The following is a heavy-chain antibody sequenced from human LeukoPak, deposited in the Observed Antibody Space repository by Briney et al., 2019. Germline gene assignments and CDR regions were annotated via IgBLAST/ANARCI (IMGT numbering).Heavy chain of an antibody. J-gene: IGHJ5*02. D-gene: IGHD3-3*01. V-gene: IGHV4-34*01. CDR1: GGSFSGYY. Sequence: SETLSLTCAVYGGSFSGYYWSWIRQPPGKGREWIGEINHSGSTNYNPSLKSRVSISVDTSKNQFSLKLSSVTAADTAVYYCARGYYDFWSGYYTNWFDPWGQGTLVTVSS. CDR2: INHSGST. CDR3: ARGYYDFWSGYYTNWFDP.